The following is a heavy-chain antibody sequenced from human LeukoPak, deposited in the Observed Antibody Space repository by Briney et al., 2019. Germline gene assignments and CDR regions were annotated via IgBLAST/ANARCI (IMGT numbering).Heavy chain of an antibody. CDR2: ISSGSITV. CDR3: AKAYEGNGRPIVNWFDP. J-gene: IGHJ5*02. V-gene: IGHV3-11*01. Sequence: NPGGSLRLSCAASGFTFSDYYMSWICQAPGKGLEWVSYISSGSITVYYADSVKGRFTISRDNSKNTLYLQMNSLRAEDTAVYYCAKAYEGNGRPIVNWFDPWGQGTLVTVSS. CDR1: GFTFSDYY. D-gene: IGHD2-8*01.